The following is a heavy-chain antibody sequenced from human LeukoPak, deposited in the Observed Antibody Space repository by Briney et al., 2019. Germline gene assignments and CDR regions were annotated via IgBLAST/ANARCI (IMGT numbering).Heavy chain of an antibody. CDR2: VYSSGTT. CDR3: ARDRGYSYGCDAFDI. CDR1: GGSISSYY. V-gene: IGHV4-4*07. D-gene: IGHD5-18*01. Sequence: SETLSLTCTVSGGSISSYYWSWIRQSAGKGLEWGGRVYSSGTTNYNPALKSRITMSVDTSKKQFSLKLSSVPAADTAVYYCARDRGYSYGCDAFDIWGQGTMVTVSS. J-gene: IGHJ3*02.